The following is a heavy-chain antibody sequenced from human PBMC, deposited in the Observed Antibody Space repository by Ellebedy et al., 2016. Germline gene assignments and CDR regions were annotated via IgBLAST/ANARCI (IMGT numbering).Heavy chain of an antibody. V-gene: IGHV4-59*01. D-gene: IGHD3-10*01. CDR3: ARASPWFGELLSWFDP. J-gene: IGHJ5*02. CDR1: GGSISSYY. Sequence: SETLSLTCTVSGGSISSYYWSWIRQPPGKGLEWIGYIYYSGSTNYNPSLKSRVTISVDTSKNQFSLKLSSVTAADTAVYYCARASPWFGELLSWFDPWGQGTLVTVSS. CDR2: IYYSGST.